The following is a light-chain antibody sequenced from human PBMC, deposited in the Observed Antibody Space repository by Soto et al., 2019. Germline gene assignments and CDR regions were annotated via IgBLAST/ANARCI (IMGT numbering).Light chain of an antibody. CDR2: DVS. J-gene: IGLJ1*01. CDR3: CSYAGSYTYV. V-gene: IGLV2-11*01. Sequence: QSVLTQPRSVSGSPGQSVTISCTGTSSDVGGYNHVSWYQRHPGKAPKLMIYDVSKRPSGVPDRFSGSKSGNTASLTISGLQAEDEADYYCCSYAGSYTYVFGTGTKVTVL. CDR1: SSDVGGYNH.